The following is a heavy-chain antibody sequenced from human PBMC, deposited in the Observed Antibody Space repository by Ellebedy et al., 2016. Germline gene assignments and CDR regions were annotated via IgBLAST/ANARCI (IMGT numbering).Heavy chain of an antibody. J-gene: IGHJ4*02. CDR2: ISSSSSYI. D-gene: IGHD3-22*01. V-gene: IGHV3-21*01. Sequence: GGSLRLXXAASGFTFSSYSMNWVRQAPGKGLEWVSSISSSSSYIYYADSVKGRFTISRDNAKNSLYLQMNSLRAEDTAVYYCARAYDSSGYYPFDYWGQGTLVTVSS. CDR1: GFTFSSYS. CDR3: ARAYDSSGYYPFDY.